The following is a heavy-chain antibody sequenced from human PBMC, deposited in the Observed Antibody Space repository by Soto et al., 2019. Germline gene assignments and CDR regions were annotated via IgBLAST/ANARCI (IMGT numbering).Heavy chain of an antibody. CDR1: GFTFSNYD. CDR3: ASGGLYI. Sequence: EVQLVESGGGLVQPGGSLRLSCAASGFTFSNYDMHWVRQTTGKGLEWVSGIGTVGDTYYSGSVKGRFSISRENAKNSFYLQMSSLRAEYTAVYYCASGGLYICGQGTLVAVSS. CDR2: IGTVGDT. D-gene: IGHD3-16*01. J-gene: IGHJ4*02. V-gene: IGHV3-13*01.